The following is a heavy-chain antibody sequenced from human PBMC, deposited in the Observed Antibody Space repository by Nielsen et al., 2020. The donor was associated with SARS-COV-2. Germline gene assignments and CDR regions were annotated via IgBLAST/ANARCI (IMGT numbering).Heavy chain of an antibody. V-gene: IGHV1-18*01. CDR1: GYTFTSYG. D-gene: IGHD1-26*01. J-gene: IGHJ6*02. CDR3: ARGILTSGSYYYYYGMDV. CDR2: ISAYNGNT. Sequence: GESLKISCKASGYTFTSYGISWVRQAPGQGLEWMGWISAYNGNTNYAQKLQGRVTMTTDTSTSTAYMELRSLRSDDTAVYYCARGILTSGSYYYYYGMDVWGQGTTVTVSS.